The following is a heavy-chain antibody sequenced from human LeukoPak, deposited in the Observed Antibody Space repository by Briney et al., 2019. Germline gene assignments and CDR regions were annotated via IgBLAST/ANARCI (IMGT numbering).Heavy chain of an antibody. CDR2: ISTAGTTM. Sequence: GGSLRLSCAASGFIFSDYYMSWIRQAPGKGLEWVSYISTAGTTMYYADSVKDRFTVSRDNAKNLLYLQMNGLRAEDTAVYYCARELSAFDILTGPWDFWGQGILVTVS. V-gene: IGHV3-11*04. D-gene: IGHD3-9*01. J-gene: IGHJ4*02. CDR3: ARELSAFDILTGPWDF. CDR1: GFIFSDYY.